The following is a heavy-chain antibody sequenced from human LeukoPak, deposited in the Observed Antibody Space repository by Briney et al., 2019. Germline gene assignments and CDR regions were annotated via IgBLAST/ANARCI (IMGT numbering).Heavy chain of an antibody. CDR2: ITDSGIST. CDR3: AKGSRGNYDY. CDR1: GVTFNGYA. V-gene: IGHV3-23*01. Sequence: GGSLRLSCAASGVTFNGYAMAWVRQAPEKGLEWVSSITDSGISTYYADSVKGRFTISRDNSKNTLYLQINSLRAEDTAVYYCAKGSRGNYDYWGRGKLGTVSS. J-gene: IGHJ4*02. D-gene: IGHD1-26*01.